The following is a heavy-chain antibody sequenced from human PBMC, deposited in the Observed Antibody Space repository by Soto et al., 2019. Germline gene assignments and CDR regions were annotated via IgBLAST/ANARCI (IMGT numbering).Heavy chain of an antibody. CDR1: GYTFTSYG. V-gene: IGHV1-18*01. Sequence: ASVKVSCKASGYTFTSYGISWVRQAPGQGLEWMGWISADNGNTNYAQKFQGRVTITTDTSASTAYMELSSLRSEDTAVYYCASAAAGISWFDPWGQGTLVTVSS. D-gene: IGHD6-13*01. CDR2: ISADNGNT. CDR3: ASAAAGISWFDP. J-gene: IGHJ5*02.